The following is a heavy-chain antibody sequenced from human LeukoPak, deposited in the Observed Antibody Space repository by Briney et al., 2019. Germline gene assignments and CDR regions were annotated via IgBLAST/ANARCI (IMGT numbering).Heavy chain of an antibody. V-gene: IGHV4-61*01. D-gene: IGHD2-2*01. CDR1: GASVTNSTYY. J-gene: IGHJ3*02. CDR3: ARIYQPRDYAFDI. Sequence: SETLSLTCTVSGASVTNSTYYWSWIRQPPGKGLEWIGYIYHTGRTNYNPFLRSRVTISVDASKSQFSLKLSSLTAADTAVYYCARIYQPRDYAFDIWGQGTMVTVSS. CDR2: IYHTGRT.